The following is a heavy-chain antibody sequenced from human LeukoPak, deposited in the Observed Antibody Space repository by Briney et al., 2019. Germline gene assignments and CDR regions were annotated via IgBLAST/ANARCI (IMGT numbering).Heavy chain of an antibody. CDR2: INPGGRST. J-gene: IGHJ4*02. CDR1: GYTFTNYY. CDR3: ARDPLYSYGLRGFDY. D-gene: IGHD5-18*01. Sequence: GASVKVSCKASGYTFTNYYIHWVRQAPGQGLEWMGIINPGGRSTSYAQKFQGRVTMTRDTSTSTAYMELRSLRSDDTAVYYCARDPLYSYGLRGFDYWGQGTLVTVSS. V-gene: IGHV1-46*01.